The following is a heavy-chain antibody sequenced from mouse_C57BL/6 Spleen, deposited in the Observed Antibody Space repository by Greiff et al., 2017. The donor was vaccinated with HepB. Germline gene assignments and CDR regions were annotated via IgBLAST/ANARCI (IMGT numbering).Heavy chain of an antibody. Sequence: EVQIQQSGAELVRPGASVKLSCTASGFNIKDDYMHWVKQRPEQGLEWIGWIDPENGDTEYASKFQGKATITADTSSNTAYLQLSSLTSEDTAVYYCTTEGPDGVDYWGQGTTLTVSS. CDR1: GFNIKDDY. D-gene: IGHD3-3*01. CDR3: TTEGPDGVDY. J-gene: IGHJ2*01. V-gene: IGHV14-4*01. CDR2: IDPENGDT.